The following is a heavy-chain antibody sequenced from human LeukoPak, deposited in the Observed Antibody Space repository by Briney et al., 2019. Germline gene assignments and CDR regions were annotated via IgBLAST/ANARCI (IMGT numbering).Heavy chain of an antibody. D-gene: IGHD1-26*01. CDR3: ATLSGGGSYYFDY. CDR1: GFAFSSYA. CDR2: ISGSGGST. Sequence: QPGGSLRLSCAASGFAFSSYAMSWVRQAPGRGLEWVSGISGSGGSTFYADSVKGRFTISRDSSTNTLYLQMNSLRAEDTAVYYCATLSGGGSYYFDYWGQGTLVTVSS. J-gene: IGHJ4*02. V-gene: IGHV3-23*01.